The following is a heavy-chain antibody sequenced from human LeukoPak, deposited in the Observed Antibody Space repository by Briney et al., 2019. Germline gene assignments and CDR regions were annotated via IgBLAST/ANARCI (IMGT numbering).Heavy chain of an antibody. J-gene: IGHJ3*02. CDR1: GGSISSGGYH. D-gene: IGHD3-10*01. Sequence: PSETLSLTCTVSGGSISSGGYHWSWIRQHPGKGLEWIGYIYYSGSTYYNPSLKSRVTISVDTSKNQFSLKLSSVTAADTAVYYCARRITMVRGVTQAFDIWGQGTMVTVSS. V-gene: IGHV4-31*03. CDR3: ARRITMVRGVTQAFDI. CDR2: IYYSGST.